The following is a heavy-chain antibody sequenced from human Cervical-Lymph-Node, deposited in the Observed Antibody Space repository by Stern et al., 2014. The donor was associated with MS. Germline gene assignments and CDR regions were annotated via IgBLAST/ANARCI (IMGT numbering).Heavy chain of an antibody. D-gene: IGHD3-22*01. CDR2: IPYDGSNK. Sequence: VQLVQSGGGVVQPGGSLRLSCAASGFPFSGHGLHWVRQAPGKGLEWVALIPYDGSNKWYAGSVKGRFTISRDSSRNTMFLQMNTLRLEDAAVYYCARDGPNYDHNGRGDAFDVWGQGAMVTVSP. CDR1: GFPFSGHG. J-gene: IGHJ3*01. V-gene: IGHV3-33*05. CDR3: ARDGPNYDHNGRGDAFDV.